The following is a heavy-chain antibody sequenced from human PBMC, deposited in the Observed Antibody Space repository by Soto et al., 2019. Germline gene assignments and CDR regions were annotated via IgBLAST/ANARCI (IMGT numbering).Heavy chain of an antibody. D-gene: IGHD3-22*01. J-gene: IGHJ4*02. CDR2: ISSSSSTI. Sequence: PGGSLRLSCAASGFTFSRYGMNWVRQAPGKGLEWVAYISSSSSTIYYADSVKGRFTISRDNSKNSLYLQMNSLRDEDTAVYYCARVGPMSYDSSGYYRIHLAYSAQGTLVTVSS. CDR1: GFTFSRYG. V-gene: IGHV3-48*02. CDR3: ARVGPMSYDSSGYYRIHLAY.